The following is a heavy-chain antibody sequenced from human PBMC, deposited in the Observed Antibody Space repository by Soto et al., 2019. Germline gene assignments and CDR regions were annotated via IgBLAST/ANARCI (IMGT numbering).Heavy chain of an antibody. V-gene: IGHV1-69*13. CDR3: GRGRSGQIVVFY. D-gene: IGHD1-26*01. CDR2: IIPILNTA. Sequence: SSVKVSCKASGDTFSTYGLTWVRLAPGQGLEWVGGIIPILNTANYAQKLQGRVTITVDEFTSTGYMELNNLSPDDTAVYYCGRGRSGQIVVFYWGQGNTVTV. J-gene: IGHJ4*02. CDR1: GDTFSTYG.